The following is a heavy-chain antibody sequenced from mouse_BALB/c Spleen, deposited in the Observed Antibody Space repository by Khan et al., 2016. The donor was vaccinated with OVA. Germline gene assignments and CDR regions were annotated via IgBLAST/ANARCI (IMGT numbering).Heavy chain of an antibody. CDR1: GYKFTDYI. V-gene: IGHV1-77*01. CDR2: IFPGSGTP. J-gene: IGHJ3*01. Sequence: QVQLKQSGPELVKPGASLKVSCKASGYKFTDYIIGWVKQSTRQGLEWIGDIFPGSGTPYYNEKFKDKATLTADKSSNTAYMQRSSLTSEDSAVYFCARGGYSVFAYWGQGTLVTVSA. CDR3: ARGGYSVFAY. D-gene: IGHD2-14*01.